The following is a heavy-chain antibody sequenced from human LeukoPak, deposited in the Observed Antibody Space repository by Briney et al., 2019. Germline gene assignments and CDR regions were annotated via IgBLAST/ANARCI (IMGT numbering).Heavy chain of an antibody. Sequence: GGSLRLSCAASGFTSSSYSMNWVRQAPGKGLEWVSSISSSSSYIYYADSVKGRFTISRDNAKNSLYLQMNSLRAEDTAVYYCAREQGYSSSYDYWGQGTLVTVSS. J-gene: IGHJ4*02. CDR2: ISSSSSYI. CDR1: GFTSSSYS. D-gene: IGHD6-6*01. V-gene: IGHV3-21*01. CDR3: AREQGYSSSYDY.